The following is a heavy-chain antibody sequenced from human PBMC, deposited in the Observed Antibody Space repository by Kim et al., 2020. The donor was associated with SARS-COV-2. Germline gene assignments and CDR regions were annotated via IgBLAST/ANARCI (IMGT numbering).Heavy chain of an antibody. D-gene: IGHD1-26*01. CDR3: AKAQRGGYYET. Sequence: GGSLRLSCEASGFTFNSYGMAWVRQAPGKGLEWVSSITNGGGASQYADSVKGRFTISRDNSKDTLYLQMDNLRADDTAKYYCAKAQRGGYYETWGQGALVTVSS. CDR2: ITNGGGAS. CDR1: GFTFNSYG. J-gene: IGHJ5*02. V-gene: IGHV3-23*01.